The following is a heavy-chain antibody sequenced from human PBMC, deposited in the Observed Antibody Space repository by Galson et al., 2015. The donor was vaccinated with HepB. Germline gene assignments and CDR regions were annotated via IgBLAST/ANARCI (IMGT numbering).Heavy chain of an antibody. CDR1: GYTFTGYY. CDR2: INPNSGGT. J-gene: IGHJ4*02. Sequence: SVKVSCKASGYTFTGYYMHWVRQAPGQGLEWMGWINPNSGGTNYAQKFQGWVTMTRDTSISTAYMELSRLRSDDTAVYYCARGKEIWFGEAMDDWGQGTLVTVSS. V-gene: IGHV1-2*04. D-gene: IGHD3-10*01. CDR3: ARGKEIWFGEAMDD.